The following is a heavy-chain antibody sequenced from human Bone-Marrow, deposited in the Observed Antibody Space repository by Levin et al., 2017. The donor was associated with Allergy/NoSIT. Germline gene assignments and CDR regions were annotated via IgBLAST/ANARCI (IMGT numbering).Heavy chain of an antibody. D-gene: IGHD3-10*01. CDR2: IYHSGST. J-gene: IGHJ6*02. CDR1: GYSISSGYY. CDR3: ASSRITMVRGVIGYYYYYGMDV. V-gene: IGHV4-38-2*01. Sequence: SETLSLTCAVSGYSISSGYYWGWIRQPPGKGLEWIGSIYHSGSTYYNPSLKSRVTISVDTSKNQFSLKLSSVTAADTAVYYCASSRITMVRGVIGYYYYYGMDVWGQGTTVTVSS.